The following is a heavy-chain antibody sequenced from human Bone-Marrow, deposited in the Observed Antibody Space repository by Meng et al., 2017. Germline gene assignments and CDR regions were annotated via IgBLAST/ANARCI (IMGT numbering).Heavy chain of an antibody. D-gene: IGHD1-26*01. CDR2: IVHRGNT. CDR3: ARVSSGSFDV. Sequence: GSLRLSCTVSRYSITNDYYWGWIRQPPGKGLEWIGSIVHRGNTYYNPSLKSRITMSVDTSKNQFSLKVTSVTAAETAVYYCARVSSGSFDVWGQGTLVTVSS. J-gene: IGHJ5*02. V-gene: IGHV4-38-2*02. CDR1: RYSITNDYY.